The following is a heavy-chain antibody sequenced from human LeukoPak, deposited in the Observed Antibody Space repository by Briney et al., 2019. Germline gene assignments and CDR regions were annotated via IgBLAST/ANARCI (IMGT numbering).Heavy chain of an antibody. J-gene: IGHJ4*02. CDR3: ARGQVSGMIVVATDDY. CDR1: GYTLTELS. V-gene: IGHV1-24*01. CDR2: FDPEDGET. Sequence: ASVKVSCKVSGYTLTELSMHWVRQAPGKGLEWMGGFDPEDGETIYAQKFQGRVTMTEDTSTDTAYMELSSLRSEDTAVYYCARGQVSGMIVVATDDYWGQGTLVTVSS. D-gene: IGHD3-22*01.